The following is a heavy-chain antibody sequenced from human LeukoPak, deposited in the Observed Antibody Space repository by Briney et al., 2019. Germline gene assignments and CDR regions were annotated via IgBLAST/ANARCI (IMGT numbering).Heavy chain of an antibody. V-gene: IGHV4-59*01. J-gene: IGHJ6*03. D-gene: IGHD1-14*01. CDR3: ARLRSGGYYYYMDV. Sequence: SGTLSLTCTVSGGSISSYYWSWIRQPPGKGLEWIGYIYYSGSTNYNPSLKSRVTISVDTSKNQFSLKLSSVTAADTAVYYCARLRSGGYYYYMDVWGKGTTVTVSS. CDR2: IYYSGST. CDR1: GGSISSYY.